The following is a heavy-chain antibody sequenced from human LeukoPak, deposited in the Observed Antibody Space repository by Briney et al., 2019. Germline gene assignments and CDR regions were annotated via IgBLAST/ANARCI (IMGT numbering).Heavy chain of an antibody. Sequence: PGGSLRLSCAASGFTFSDYYMSWIRQAPGKGLEGVSYISSSGSTIYYADSVKGRFTISRDNAKNSLYLQMNSRRAEDTAVYYCGREGRGVHAFDIWGQGTMVTVSS. CDR1: GFTFSDYY. J-gene: IGHJ3*02. V-gene: IGHV3-11*04. CDR3: GREGRGVHAFDI. D-gene: IGHD3-10*01. CDR2: ISSSGSTI.